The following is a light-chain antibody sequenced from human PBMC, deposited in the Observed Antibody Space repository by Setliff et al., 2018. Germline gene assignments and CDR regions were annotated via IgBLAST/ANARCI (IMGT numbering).Light chain of an antibody. J-gene: IGLJ2*01. CDR3: AAWDDSLNGHVV. Sequence: QGPSASGTPGQRVTISCSGSSSNIGSNTVNWYQQVPGTAPKLLIYRNNQRPSGVPDRFSGSKSGTSASLAISGLQSEDEADYYCAAWDDSLNGHVVFGGGTKVTVL. CDR1: SSNIGSNT. V-gene: IGLV1-44*01. CDR2: RNN.